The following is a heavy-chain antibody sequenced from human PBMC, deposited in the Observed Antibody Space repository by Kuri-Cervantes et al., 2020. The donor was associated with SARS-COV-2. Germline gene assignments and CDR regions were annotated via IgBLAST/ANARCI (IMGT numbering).Heavy chain of an antibody. Sequence: ESLNTSFAASGFSFSNSYMSWIRQPPGKGLEWSGEINHGGGTNYNPSLMSRVTISVDTSKNQFSLKLRSVTAADTAVYYCARGVRFLDPKYYYSYYYMDVWGKGTTVTVSS. D-gene: IGHD3-3*01. J-gene: IGHJ6*03. CDR2: INHGGGT. CDR3: ARGVRFLDPKYYYSYYYMDV. CDR1: GFSFSNSY. V-gene: IGHV4-34*01.